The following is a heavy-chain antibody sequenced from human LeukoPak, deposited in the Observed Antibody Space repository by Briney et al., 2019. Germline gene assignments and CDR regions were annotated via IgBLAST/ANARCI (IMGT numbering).Heavy chain of an antibody. CDR2: IYYSGST. V-gene: IGHV4-39*07. D-gene: IGHD6-25*01. CDR3: ARGKAAPGY. Sequence: SETLSLTCTVSGGSLSSSSYYWGWIRQPPGKGLEWIGSIYYSGSTYYNPSLKSRVTISVDTSKNQFSLKLSSVTAADTAVYYCARGKAAPGYWGQGTLVTVSS. J-gene: IGHJ4*02. CDR1: GGSLSSSSYY.